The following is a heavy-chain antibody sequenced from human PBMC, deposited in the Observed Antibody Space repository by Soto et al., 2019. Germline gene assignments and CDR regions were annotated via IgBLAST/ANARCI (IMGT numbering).Heavy chain of an antibody. Sequence: GGSLRLSCAATGFTFSSYWMSWVRQAPGKGLEWVANIKQDGSEKWYVDSVKGRFTISRDNAKNSLYLQMNSLRAEDTAVYYCARGDYFDTSGPFSDAFDIWGQGVMVTVSS. CDR2: IKQDGSEK. CDR1: GFTFSSYW. CDR3: ARGDYFDTSGPFSDAFDI. V-gene: IGHV3-7*04. J-gene: IGHJ3*02. D-gene: IGHD3-22*01.